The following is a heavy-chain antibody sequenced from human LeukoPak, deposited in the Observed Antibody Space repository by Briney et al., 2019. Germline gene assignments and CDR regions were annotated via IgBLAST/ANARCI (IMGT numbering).Heavy chain of an antibody. CDR1: GYTFSXNY. J-gene: IGHJ6*02. CDR2: INPNSGGT. D-gene: IGHD2-2*01. Sequence: AXVKVSCKASGYTFSXNYIQWVRQAPGQGLEWMGWINPNSGGTTYAQNFQGRVTMTRDTSISTAYMELNRLTSDDTAVYYCARDHCTTTGCYEDYYYGLDVWGQGTTVTVSS. V-gene: IGHV1-2*02. CDR3: ARDHCTTTGCYEDYYYGLDV.